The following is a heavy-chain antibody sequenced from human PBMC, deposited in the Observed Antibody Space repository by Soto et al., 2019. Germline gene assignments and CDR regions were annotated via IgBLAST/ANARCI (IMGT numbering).Heavy chain of an antibody. J-gene: IGHJ4*02. CDR2: IYPGDSDT. CDR3: ARRGIAMEYSDY. V-gene: IGHV5-51*01. D-gene: IGHD6-19*01. CDR1: GYRFSDRW. Sequence: ESLTISCQGSGYRFSDRWIALVRQTPGKGLEWMGVIYPGDSDTRYSPSFQGQVSISADKSISTAYLQWSSLKASDTAIYYCARRGIAMEYSDYWGRGTLVTVSS.